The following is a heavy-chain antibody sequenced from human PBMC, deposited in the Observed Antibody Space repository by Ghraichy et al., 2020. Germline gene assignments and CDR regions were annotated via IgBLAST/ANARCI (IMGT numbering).Heavy chain of an antibody. CDR2: IYYSGST. D-gene: IGHD3-16*01. CDR1: LYSISSGSW. Sequence: SETLSLTCAVSLYSISSGSWWGWVRQPPGKGLEWIGHIYYSGSTYYNPSLKSRVTMSVDTSKNQFSLKLSSVTAVDTAVYYCARNDRHRGGIDYWGQGTLVTVSS. J-gene: IGHJ4*02. V-gene: IGHV4-28*01. CDR3: ARNDRHRGGIDY.